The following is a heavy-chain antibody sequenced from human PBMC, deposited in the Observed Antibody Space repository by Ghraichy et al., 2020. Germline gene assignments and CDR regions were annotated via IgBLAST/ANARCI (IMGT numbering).Heavy chain of an antibody. D-gene: IGHD3-3*01. J-gene: IGHJ3*01. Sequence: GGSLRLSCAASGFTFSNYAMSWVRQAPEKGLEWVSTISGGGDTIYYADPVKGRFTISRDNSKTTLYLQLNNLRADDTAVYYCAKTNGFLEWLYAFDFWGHGTVVTVS. CDR3: AKTNGFLEWLYAFDF. CDR1: GFTFSNYA. CDR2: ISGGGDTI. V-gene: IGHV3-23*01.